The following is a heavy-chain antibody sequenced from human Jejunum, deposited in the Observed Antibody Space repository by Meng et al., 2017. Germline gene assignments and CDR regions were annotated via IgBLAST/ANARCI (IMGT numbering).Heavy chain of an antibody. Sequence: QVQRQWSGPGLVKPSETLSLSSAVSGGPTESNNWWTWIRKPPGQCLEWIGEVYHSGSTHYNPSLQSRITMSVDTSKKQFSLNLNSVTAVDTAVYFCARTPGSGWYWDYWGQGMLVTVSS. CDR1: GGPTESNNW. V-gene: IGHV4-4*02. J-gene: IGHJ4*02. CDR2: VYHSGST. CDR3: ARTPGSGWYWDY. D-gene: IGHD6-19*01.